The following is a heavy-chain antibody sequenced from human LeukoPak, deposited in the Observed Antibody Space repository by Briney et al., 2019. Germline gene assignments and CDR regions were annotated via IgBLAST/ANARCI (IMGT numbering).Heavy chain of an antibody. CDR3: AKYSSGRDYFDY. CDR1: GYTFTGYY. Sequence: ASVEVSCKASGYTFTGYYMHWVRQAPGQGLEWMGWINPNSGGTNYAQKFQGRVTMTRDTSISTAYMELSRLRSDDTAVYYCAKYSSGRDYFDYWGQGTLVTVSS. D-gene: IGHD6-19*01. CDR2: INPNSGGT. J-gene: IGHJ4*02. V-gene: IGHV1-2*02.